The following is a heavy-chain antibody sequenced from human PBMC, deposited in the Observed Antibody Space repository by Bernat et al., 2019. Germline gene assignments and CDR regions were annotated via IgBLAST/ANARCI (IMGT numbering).Heavy chain of an antibody. Sequence: VESGGGVVQPGGSLRLSGVASGFTFSDYSLHWFRQAPGKGLEWVAVVSYDGRNKYYADSVQARFIISRDDSENTLYLQMDSLKSEDTAVYYCVRDGAALYYYHGMDVWGRGTTVTVSS. J-gene: IGHJ6*02. CDR2: VSYDGRNK. CDR3: VRDGAALYYYHGMDV. V-gene: IGHV3-30*04. CDR1: GFTFSDYS. D-gene: IGHD6-25*01.